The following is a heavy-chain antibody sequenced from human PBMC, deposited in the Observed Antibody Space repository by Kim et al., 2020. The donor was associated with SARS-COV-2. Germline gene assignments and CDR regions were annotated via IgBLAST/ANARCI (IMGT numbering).Heavy chain of an antibody. CDR3: ARGSTTDG. Sequence: GGSLRLSCEASGFSFGSYWMTWVRQAPGKGLEWVANIKNDGSEKNYVDSVRGRFTISRDNAKNSLFLQLNSLRAEDTAAYNCARGSTTDGWGQGTSVT. J-gene: IGHJ6*02. V-gene: IGHV3-7*03. CDR1: GFSFGSYW. CDR2: IKNDGSEK. D-gene: IGHD2-2*01.